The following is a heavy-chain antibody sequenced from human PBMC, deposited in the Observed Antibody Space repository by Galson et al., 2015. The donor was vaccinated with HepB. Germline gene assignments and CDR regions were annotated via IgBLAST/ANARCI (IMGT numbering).Heavy chain of an antibody. CDR1: GFTFNHAW. D-gene: IGHD4-17*01. Sequence: SLRLSCAASGFTFNHAWINWVRQAPGKGLEWVGRINSKTDGGTTDYAAPVKGRFTISGDDSKNMVFLQMNSLKTEDTAVYYCTTGHGDCYYYGMDVWGQGTTVTVSS. V-gene: IGHV3-15*01. CDR2: INSKTDGGTT. CDR3: TTGHGDCYYYGMDV. J-gene: IGHJ6*02.